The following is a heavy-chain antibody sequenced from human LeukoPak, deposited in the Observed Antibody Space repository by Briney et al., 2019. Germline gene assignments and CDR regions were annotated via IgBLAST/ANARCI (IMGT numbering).Heavy chain of an antibody. CDR1: GGSFSGYY. Sequence: SETLSLTCSVNGGSFSGYYWSWIRQPPGKGLEWIGRIYTSGSTNYNPSLKSRVTMSVDTSKNQFSLKLSSVTAADTAVYYCARDPGYDYVWGSYRSHGFDIWGQGTMVTVSS. CDR3: ARDPGYDYVWGSYRSHGFDI. CDR2: IYTSGST. V-gene: IGHV4-59*10. D-gene: IGHD3-16*02. J-gene: IGHJ3*02.